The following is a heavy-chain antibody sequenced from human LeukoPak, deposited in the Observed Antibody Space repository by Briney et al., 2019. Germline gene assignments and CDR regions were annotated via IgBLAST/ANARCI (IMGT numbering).Heavy chain of an antibody. J-gene: IGHJ4*02. CDR2: IKQDGREK. CDR3: ARDRDYGSGRSYGLFDY. V-gene: IGHV3-7*01. D-gene: IGHD3-10*01. Sequence: GGSLRLSCEASGFTFRDYWMRWVGQAPGKGGEGVANIKQDGREKYYLDSVKGRFTISRDNAKNSLYLQMNSLRAEDTAVYYCARDRDYGSGRSYGLFDYWGQGSLVTVSS. CDR1: GFTFRDYW.